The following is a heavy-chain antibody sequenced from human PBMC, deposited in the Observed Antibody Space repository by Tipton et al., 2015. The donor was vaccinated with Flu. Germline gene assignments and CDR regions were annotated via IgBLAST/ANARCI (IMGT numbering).Heavy chain of an antibody. J-gene: IGHJ4*02. CDR2: VYYTGST. CDR3: ARGPPGPSIRAYYFDI. D-gene: IGHD2-21*01. Sequence: TLSLTCTVSGCSIRGYYWNWIRQFPGKGLEWIGFVYYTGSTNYKSSLKSRVAISTDTSTNQVSLKMNSVIAADTAVYYCARGPPGPSIRAYYFDIWGQGALVTVSS. V-gene: IGHV4-59*01. CDR1: GCSIRGYY.